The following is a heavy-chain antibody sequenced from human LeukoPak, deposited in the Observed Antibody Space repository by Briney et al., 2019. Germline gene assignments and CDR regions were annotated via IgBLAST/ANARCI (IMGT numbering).Heavy chain of an antibody. J-gene: IGHJ3*02. CDR2: ISSSSSYI. V-gene: IGHV3-21*01. CDR3: ARSLGATSVWAFDI. D-gene: IGHD1-26*01. Sequence: KTGWSLRLSCAASGFTFSSYSMNWVRQAPGKGLEWVSSISSSSSYIYYADSVKGRFTISRDNAKNSLYLQMNSLRAEDTAVYYCARSLGATSVWAFDIWGQGTMVTVSS. CDR1: GFTFSSYS.